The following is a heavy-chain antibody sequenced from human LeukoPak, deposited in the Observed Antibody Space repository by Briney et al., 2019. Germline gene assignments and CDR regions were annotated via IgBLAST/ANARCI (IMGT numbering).Heavy chain of an antibody. CDR3: ARGNYDILTGYYYYYYGMDV. J-gene: IGHJ6*02. D-gene: IGHD3-9*01. Sequence: SGGSLRLSCAASGSTVSSSYMSWVRQAPGKGLEWVSTIYSGGNTEYAESLKGRFTISKDNSKNTLYLQMNSLRAEDTAVYYCARGNYDILTGYYYYYYGMDVWGQGTTVTVSS. CDR2: IYSGGNT. V-gene: IGHV3-66*01. CDR1: GSTVSSSY.